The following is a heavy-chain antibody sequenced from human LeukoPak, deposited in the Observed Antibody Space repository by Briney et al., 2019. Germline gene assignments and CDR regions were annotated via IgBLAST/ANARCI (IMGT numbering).Heavy chain of an antibody. Sequence: SETLSLTCTVSGGSISSYYWSWIRQPPGKGLEWIGYIYYSGSTNYNPSLKSRVTISVDTSKNQFSLKLSSVTAADTAVYYCARYSYGYKDYWGQGTLVTVSS. CDR2: IYYSGST. D-gene: IGHD5-18*01. CDR3: ARYSYGYKDY. V-gene: IGHV4-59*01. CDR1: GGSISSYY. J-gene: IGHJ4*02.